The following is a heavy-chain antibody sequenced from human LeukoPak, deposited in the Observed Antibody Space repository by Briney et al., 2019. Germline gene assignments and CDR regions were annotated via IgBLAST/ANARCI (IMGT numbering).Heavy chain of an antibody. D-gene: IGHD1-26*01. CDR3: ASSQSGSYYRYYFDY. Sequence: SETLSLTCTVSGYSISSGYYWGWIRQPPGKGLEWIGSIYHSGSTYYNPSLKSRVTISVDTSKNQFSLKLSAVTAADTAVYYCASSQSGSYYRYYFDYWGQGTLVTVSS. CDR2: IYHSGST. J-gene: IGHJ4*02. CDR1: GYSISSGYY. V-gene: IGHV4-38-2*02.